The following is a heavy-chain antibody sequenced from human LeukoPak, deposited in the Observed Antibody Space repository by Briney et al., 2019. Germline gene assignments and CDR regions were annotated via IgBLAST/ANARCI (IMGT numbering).Heavy chain of an antibody. Sequence: SETLSLTCAVYGGSFSGYYWSWIRQSAGKGLEWIGRIYSTGITDYNPSLKSRVSMSIDMSKNQFSLKLYSVTAADTAVYFCARDLVCSGANCFSVWFDPWGQGTLVTVPS. CDR1: GGSFSGYY. D-gene: IGHD2-15*01. CDR3: ARDLVCSGANCFSVWFDP. V-gene: IGHV4-4*07. CDR2: IYSTGIT. J-gene: IGHJ5*02.